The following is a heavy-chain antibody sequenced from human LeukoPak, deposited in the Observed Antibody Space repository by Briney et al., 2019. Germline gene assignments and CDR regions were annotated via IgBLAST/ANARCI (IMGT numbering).Heavy chain of an antibody. V-gene: IGHV4-59*01. J-gene: IGHJ4*02. Sequence: KPSETLSLTCSISGGSISSYYWNWIRHSPGKGLEWIGYISYSGNTYYNPSLKSRVTILIDTSKNQFSLRLTSVTAADTAVYYCAGDSHGSDFWGQGTLVTVSS. D-gene: IGHD3-10*01. CDR3: AGDSHGSDF. CDR1: GGSISSYY. CDR2: ISYSGNT.